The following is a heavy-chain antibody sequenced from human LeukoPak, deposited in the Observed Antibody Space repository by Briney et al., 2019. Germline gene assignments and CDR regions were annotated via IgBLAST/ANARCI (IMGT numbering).Heavy chain of an antibody. CDR1: GYSFTVHY. CDR2: IKPDSGAT. V-gene: IGHV1-2*02. CDR3: ARDHDYGPDY. D-gene: IGHD4/OR15-4a*01. Sequence: ASLKLSCKTSGYSFTVHYLHWLRQAPGQGLEWMGWIKPDSGATTFAQNFQGRVTMTSDTSINTAYMELSRLTSDDTAMYYCARDHDYGPDYWGQGTLVTVSA. J-gene: IGHJ4*02.